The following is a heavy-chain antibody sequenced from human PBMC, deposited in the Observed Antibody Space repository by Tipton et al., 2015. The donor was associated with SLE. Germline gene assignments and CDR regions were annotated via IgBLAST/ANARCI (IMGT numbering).Heavy chain of an antibody. CDR3: ARHGQTIFGVDPSYYYMDV. CDR2: ISAYNGNT. D-gene: IGHD3-3*01. V-gene: IGHV1-18*01. CDR1: GYTFTSYD. Sequence: QLVQSGAEVKKPGASVKVSCKASGYTFTSYDISWVRQAPGQGLEWMGWISAYNGNTNYAQKLQGRVTMTTDTSTSTAYMELRSLRSDDTAVYYCARHGQTIFGVDPSYYYMDVWGKGTTVTVSS. J-gene: IGHJ6*03.